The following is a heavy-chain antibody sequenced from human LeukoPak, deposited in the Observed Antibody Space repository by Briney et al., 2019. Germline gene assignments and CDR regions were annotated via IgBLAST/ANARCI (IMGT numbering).Heavy chain of an antibody. J-gene: IGHJ5*02. CDR2: INHSGST. D-gene: IGHD2/OR15-2a*01. Sequence: KPSETLSLTCTVYGGSFSGYYWSWIRQPPGKGLEWIGEINHSGSTNYNPSLKSRVTISVDTSKNQFSLKLSSVTAADTAVYYCASSSFRSGFDPWGQGTLVTVSS. V-gene: IGHV4-34*01. CDR3: ASSSFRSGFDP. CDR1: GGSFSGYY.